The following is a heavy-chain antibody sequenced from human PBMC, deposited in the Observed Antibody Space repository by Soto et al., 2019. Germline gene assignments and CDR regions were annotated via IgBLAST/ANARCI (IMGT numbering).Heavy chain of an antibody. D-gene: IGHD6-13*01. CDR3: ATTAAAAGTD. Sequence: QVQLVESGGGVVQPGRSLRLSYAASGFTFSSYAMHWVRQAPGKGLEWVAVISYDGSNKYYADSVKGRFTISRDNSKNTLYLQMNSLRAEDTAVYYCATTAAAAGTDWGQGILVTVSS. CDR1: GFTFSSYA. J-gene: IGHJ4*02. CDR2: ISYDGSNK. V-gene: IGHV3-30-3*01.